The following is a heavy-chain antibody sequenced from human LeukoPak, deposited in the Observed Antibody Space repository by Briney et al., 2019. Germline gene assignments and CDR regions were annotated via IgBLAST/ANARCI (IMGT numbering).Heavy chain of an antibody. Sequence: GGSLRLSCAASGFTFSSYSMNWVRQAPGKGLEWVSSISSSSSYIYYADSVKGRFSISRDNAKNSLYLQMNSLRAEDTAVYYCARDHCSSTSCTGYYFDYWGQGTLVTVSS. CDR3: ARDHCSSTSCTGYYFDY. CDR2: ISSSSSYI. CDR1: GFTFSSYS. D-gene: IGHD2-2*01. J-gene: IGHJ4*02. V-gene: IGHV3-21*01.